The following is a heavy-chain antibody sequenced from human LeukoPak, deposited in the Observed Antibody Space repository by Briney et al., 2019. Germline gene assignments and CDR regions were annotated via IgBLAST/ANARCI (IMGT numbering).Heavy chain of an antibody. CDR2: IIPIFGTA. V-gene: IGHV1-69*13. D-gene: IGHD2-15*01. J-gene: IGHJ6*02. Sequence: SVKVSCKASGGTFSSYAISWVRQAPGQGLEWMGGIIPIFGTANYAQKFQGRVTITADESTSTAYMELSSLRSEDTAVYYCAREKKCGGSCYRYYYYGMDVWGQGTTVTVSS. CDR3: AREKKCGGSCYRYYYYGMDV. CDR1: GGTFSSYA.